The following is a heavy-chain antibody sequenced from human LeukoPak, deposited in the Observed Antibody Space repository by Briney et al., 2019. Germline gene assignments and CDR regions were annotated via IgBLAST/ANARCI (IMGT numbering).Heavy chain of an antibody. V-gene: IGHV4-34*01. J-gene: IGHJ5*02. CDR3: ARAPQRSYQHNWFDP. D-gene: IGHD2-21*01. CDR1: GSSISSYY. CDR2: INHSGST. Sequence: SETLSLTCSVSGSSISSYYWSWIRQPPGKGLEWIGEINHSGSTNYNPSLKSRVTISVDTSKNQFSLKLSSVTAADTAVYYCARAPQRSYQHNWFDPWGQGTLVTVSS.